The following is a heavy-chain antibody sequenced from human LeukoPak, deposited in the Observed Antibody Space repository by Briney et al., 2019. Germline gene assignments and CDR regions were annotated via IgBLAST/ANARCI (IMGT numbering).Heavy chain of an antibody. V-gene: IGHV3-21*01. D-gene: IGHD2-2*02. Sequence: GGSLRLSWSASGFTFSSYSMNWVRQAPGKGLEWVSSISSSSSYIYYADSVKGRFTISRDNAKNSLYLQMNSLRAEDTAVYYCARSSPHCSSTSCYNGAFDIWGQGTMVTVSS. CDR3: ARSSPHCSSTSCYNGAFDI. CDR2: ISSSSSYI. J-gene: IGHJ3*02. CDR1: GFTFSSYS.